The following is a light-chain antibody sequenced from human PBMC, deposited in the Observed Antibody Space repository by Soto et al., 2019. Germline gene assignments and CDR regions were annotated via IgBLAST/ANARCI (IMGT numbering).Light chain of an antibody. Sequence: SALTQPPSASGSPGQSVTISCTGTNSDVGGYDYVSWYQQHPGKAPKLMIYEVTKRPSGVPDRFSGSKSGNTASLTVSGLQAEDEADYYCSSYAGSNNFVFGTGTKLTVL. CDR1: NSDVGGYDY. V-gene: IGLV2-8*01. J-gene: IGLJ1*01. CDR3: SSYAGSNNFV. CDR2: EVT.